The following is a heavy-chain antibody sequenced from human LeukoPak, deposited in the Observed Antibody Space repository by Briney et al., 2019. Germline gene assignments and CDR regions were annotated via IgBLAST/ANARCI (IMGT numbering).Heavy chain of an antibody. D-gene: IGHD4-17*01. Sequence: PGGSLRLSCAASGFTFSTYSMTWVRQAPGKGLEWVPSISTSSSYIYYADSVKGRFTISRDNAKNSLYLQMNSLRAEDTAVYYCANNYGDYDYWGQGTLVTVSS. CDR1: GFTFSTYS. V-gene: IGHV3-21*01. CDR3: ANNYGDYDY. CDR2: ISTSSSYI. J-gene: IGHJ4*02.